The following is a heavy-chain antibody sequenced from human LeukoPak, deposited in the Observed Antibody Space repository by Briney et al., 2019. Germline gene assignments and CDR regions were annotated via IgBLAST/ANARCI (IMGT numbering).Heavy chain of an antibody. J-gene: IGHJ6*03. Sequence: GASVKVSCKASGGTFSSYAISWVRQAPGQGLEWMGGIIPIFGTANYAQKFQGRVTITADESTSTAYMELSSLRSEDTAVYYCARDRVAAAGRGGYYYYYMDLWGKGTTVTVSS. D-gene: IGHD6-13*01. V-gene: IGHV1-69*13. CDR1: GGTFSSYA. CDR3: ARDRVAAAGRGGYYYYYMDL. CDR2: IIPIFGTA.